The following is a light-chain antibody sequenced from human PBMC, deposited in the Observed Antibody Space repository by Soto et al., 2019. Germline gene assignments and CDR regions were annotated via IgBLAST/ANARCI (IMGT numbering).Light chain of an antibody. CDR2: EVE. Sequence: QSVLTHPASVSGSPGQSITISCTGSGRDIGAYNYVSWYQQHPGKAPKLIIYEVENRPSGVSNRFSDSKSAFTASLTISGLQAEEEADYYCSSYTTSYFYVFGTGTKVTVL. J-gene: IGLJ1*01. CDR3: SSYTTSYFYV. V-gene: IGLV2-14*01. CDR1: GRDIGAYNY.